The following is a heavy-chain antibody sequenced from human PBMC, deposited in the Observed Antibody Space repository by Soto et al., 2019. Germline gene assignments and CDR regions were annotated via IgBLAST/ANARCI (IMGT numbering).Heavy chain of an antibody. J-gene: IGHJ4*02. CDR2: INSDGSST. D-gene: IGHD4-17*01. Sequence: EVQLVESGGGLVQPGGSLRLSCAASGFTFSSYWMHWVRQAPGKGLVWVSRINSDGSSTSYADSVKGRFTISRDNAKNTRYLQMNSLRAEDTAVYYCARYLPYGDPEDYWGQGTLVTVSS. CDR3: ARYLPYGDPEDY. V-gene: IGHV3-74*01. CDR1: GFTFSSYW.